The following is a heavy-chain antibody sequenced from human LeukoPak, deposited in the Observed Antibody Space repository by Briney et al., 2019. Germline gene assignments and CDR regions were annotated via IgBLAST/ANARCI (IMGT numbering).Heavy chain of an antibody. CDR2: IYNSGST. CDR3: ARHGPFYGTAFYFDY. CDR1: GGSISSYY. D-gene: IGHD4-17*01. V-gene: IGHV4-59*01. Sequence: PSETLSLTCTVSGGSISSYYWSWIRQPPGKGLEWIGYIYNSGSTNYNPSLKSRVTISVDTSKNQFSLKLSSVTAADTAVYYCARHGPFYGTAFYFDYWGQGTLVTVSS. J-gene: IGHJ4*02.